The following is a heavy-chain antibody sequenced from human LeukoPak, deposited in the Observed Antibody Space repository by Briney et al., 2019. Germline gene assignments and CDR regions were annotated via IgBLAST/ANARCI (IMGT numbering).Heavy chain of an antibody. CDR2: ISSTSSTI. D-gene: IGHD5-18*01. Sequence: QAGGSLRLSCAASGFAFSSYTMNWVRQAPGKGLEWVSYISSTSSTIYYADSVKGRFTISRDNAKNSLYLQMNSLRAEDTAVYHCAKTLSQYLMRYSQHWGQGTLVSVFS. J-gene: IGHJ1*01. CDR3: AKTLSQYLMRYSQH. CDR1: GFAFSSYT. V-gene: IGHV3-48*04.